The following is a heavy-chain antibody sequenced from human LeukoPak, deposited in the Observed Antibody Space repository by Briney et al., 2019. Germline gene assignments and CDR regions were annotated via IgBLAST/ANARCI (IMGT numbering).Heavy chain of an antibody. CDR3: ARGITIFGVVIIGWFDP. D-gene: IGHD3-3*01. V-gene: IGHV4-59*08. J-gene: IGHJ5*02. CDR1: GGSISSYY. CDR2: IYYSGST. Sequence: KASETLSLTCTVSGGSISSYYWSWIRQPPGKGLEWIGYIYYSGSTNYNPSLKSRVTISVDTSKNQFSLKLSSVTAADTAVYYCARGITIFGVVIIGWFDPWGQGTLVTVSS.